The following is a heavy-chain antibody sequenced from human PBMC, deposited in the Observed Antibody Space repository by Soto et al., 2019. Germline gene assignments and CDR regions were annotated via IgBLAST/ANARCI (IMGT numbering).Heavy chain of an antibody. CDR1: GGSISSGGYY. D-gene: IGHD1-1*01. CDR2: IYYSGST. Sequence: PSETLSLTCTVSGGSISSGGYYWSWIRQHPGKGLEWIGYIYYSGSTYYNPSLKSRVTISVDTSKNQFSLKLRSVTAADTAVYYCPSHRLRYPQPYHYGMDVWGQGTTVIFSS. V-gene: IGHV4-31*03. J-gene: IGHJ6*02. CDR3: PSHRLRYPQPYHYGMDV.